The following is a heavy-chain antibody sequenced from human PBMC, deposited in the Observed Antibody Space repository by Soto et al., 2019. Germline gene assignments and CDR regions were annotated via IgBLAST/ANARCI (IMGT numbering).Heavy chain of an antibody. V-gene: IGHV5-51*01. D-gene: IGHD6-13*01. CDR1: GYSFFSHW. CDR2: IYPGDSDT. Sequence: GESLKISCKGSGYSFFSHWIGWVRQMPGKGLEWVGIIYPGDSDTRYSPSFQGQVTISADKSISTAYLQWSSLKASDTAMYYCARQYGSSWTANFYYYYGMDVWGQGTTVTVSS. CDR3: ARQYGSSWTANFYYYYGMDV. J-gene: IGHJ6*02.